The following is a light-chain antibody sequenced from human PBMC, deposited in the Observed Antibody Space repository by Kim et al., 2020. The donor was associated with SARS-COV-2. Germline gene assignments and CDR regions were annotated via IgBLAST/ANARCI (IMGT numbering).Light chain of an antibody. J-gene: IGLJ2*01. V-gene: IGLV4-69*01. Sequence: VQLTSTLSSEHSNSANAWHQQQPEKGPRYLMLVGSDGRNIKGNEIPHRFSGSSSGAERYLSTSGLQSEDEADYYCQTWDIGIHVVFGGGTQLTVL. CDR1: SEHSNSA. CDR3: QTWDIGIHVV. CDR2: VGSDGRN.